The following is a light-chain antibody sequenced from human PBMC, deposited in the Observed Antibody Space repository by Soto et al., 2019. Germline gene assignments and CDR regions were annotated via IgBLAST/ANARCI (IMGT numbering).Light chain of an antibody. CDR3: QQYLSIPT. V-gene: IGKV4-1*01. Sequence: DAVTTQSPDSLAAPPGERATMRCKYIQGLLYSLDNKSYLAWYQQKPGQPPKXLIYWASTRESGVPDRFTGSGSGTDFTLTISNLQAEDVAVYYCQQYLSIPTFGQGTRLEIK. J-gene: IGKJ5*01. CDR1: QGLLYSLDNKSY. CDR2: WAS.